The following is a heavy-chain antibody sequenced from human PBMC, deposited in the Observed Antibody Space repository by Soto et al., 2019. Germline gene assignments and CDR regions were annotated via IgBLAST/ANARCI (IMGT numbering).Heavy chain of an antibody. CDR1: GCTFSSYA. D-gene: IGHD3-22*01. J-gene: IGHJ4*02. CDR2: IIPIFGTA. CDR3: ARRSANYYDSSGYYTFEY. V-gene: IGHV1-69*13. Sequence: SVKVSCKASGCTFSSYAISWVRQAPGQGLEWMGGIIPIFGTANYAQKFQGRVTITADESTSTAYMELSSLRSEDTAVYYCARRSANYYDSSGYYTFEYWGQGTLVSVS.